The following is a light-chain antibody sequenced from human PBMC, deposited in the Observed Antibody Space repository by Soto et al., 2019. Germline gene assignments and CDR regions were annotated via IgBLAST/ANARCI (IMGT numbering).Light chain of an antibody. J-gene: IGKJ5*01. Sequence: EIVLTQSPATLSLSPGERATLSCRASQSFSDYLAWYQQKPGQAPRLLIYDASRMATGIPARFSGSGSGTDFTLTINSLEPEDFAAYYCQQRSNWPITCGQGTRLEIK. CDR1: QSFSDY. V-gene: IGKV3-11*01. CDR3: QQRSNWPIT. CDR2: DAS.